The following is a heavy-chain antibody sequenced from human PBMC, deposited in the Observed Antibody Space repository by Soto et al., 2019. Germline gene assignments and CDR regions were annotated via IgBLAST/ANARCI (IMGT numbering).Heavy chain of an antibody. V-gene: IGHV1-46*01. CDR3: AKGGIDRVVRAFLDY. Sequence: ASVKVSCKASGYTFTSYYMHWVRQAPGQGLEWMGIINPSGGSTSYAQKFQGRVTMTRDTSTSTVYMELSSLRSEDTAVYYCAKGGIDRVVRAFLDYWGPGTLVTVSS. CDR1: GYTFTSYY. CDR2: INPSGGST. J-gene: IGHJ4*02. D-gene: IGHD3-3*01.